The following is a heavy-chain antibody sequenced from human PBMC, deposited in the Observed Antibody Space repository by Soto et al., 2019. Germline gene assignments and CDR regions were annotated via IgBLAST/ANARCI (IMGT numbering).Heavy chain of an antibody. CDR1: GFTFSSYA. Sequence: QVQLVESGGGVVQPGRSLRLSCAASGFTFSSYAMHWVRQAPGKGLEWVAVISYDGSNKYYADSVKGRFTISRANSKNTLYLQMNSLRAEDTAVSYCARDFGGEYYDILTGSRLGYYFDYWGQGTLVTVSS. J-gene: IGHJ4*02. V-gene: IGHV3-30-3*01. CDR2: ISYDGSNK. D-gene: IGHD3-9*01. CDR3: ARDFGGEYYDILTGSRLGYYFDY.